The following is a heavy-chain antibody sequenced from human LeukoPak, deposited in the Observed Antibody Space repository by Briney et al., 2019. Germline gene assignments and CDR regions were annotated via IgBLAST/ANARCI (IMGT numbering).Heavy chain of an antibody. J-gene: IGHJ6*02. CDR1: GYTFTSYG. D-gene: IGHD3-22*01. CDR3: ARRPPNYYDSSGYLYYYYYGMDV. CDR2: ISAYNGNT. Sequence: VASVKVSCKASGYTFTSYGISWVRQAPGQGLEWMGWISAYNGNTNYAQKLQGRVTMTTDTSTSTAYMELRSLRSDDTAVYYCARRPPNYYDSSGYLYYYYYGMDVWGQGTTVTVSS. V-gene: IGHV1-18*01.